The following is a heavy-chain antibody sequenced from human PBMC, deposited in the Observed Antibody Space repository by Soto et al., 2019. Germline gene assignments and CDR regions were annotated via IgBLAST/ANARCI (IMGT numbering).Heavy chain of an antibody. CDR3: AKVFYDSTGYLFDALDV. J-gene: IGHJ3*01. Sequence: GGSLRLSCATSGFTFRRYAMTWVRQAPGKGLEWVSTIRSSGGSTYYADSVKGRVTISRDNSKTMLFMQMNSLRAEVTAVYYCAKVFYDSTGYLFDALDVWGQGTMVTVSS. D-gene: IGHD3-22*01. V-gene: IGHV3-23*01. CDR1: GFTFRRYA. CDR2: IRSSGGST.